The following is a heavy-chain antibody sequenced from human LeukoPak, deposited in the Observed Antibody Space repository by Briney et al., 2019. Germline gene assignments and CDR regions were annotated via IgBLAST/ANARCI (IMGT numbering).Heavy chain of an antibody. CDR1: GYTFTGYY. J-gene: IGHJ3*02. Sequence: ASVEVSCKASGYTFTGYYMHWVRQAPGQGLEWMGRINPNSGGTNYAQKFQGRVTMTRDTSISTAYMELSRLRSDDTAVYYCARDPSNGLHAFDIWGKGTMVTVSS. V-gene: IGHV1-2*06. D-gene: IGHD2-8*01. CDR2: INPNSGGT. CDR3: ARDPSNGLHAFDI.